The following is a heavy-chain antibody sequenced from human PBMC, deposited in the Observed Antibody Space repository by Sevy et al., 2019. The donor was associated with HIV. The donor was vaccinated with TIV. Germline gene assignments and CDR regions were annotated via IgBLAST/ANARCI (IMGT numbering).Heavy chain of an antibody. CDR1: GLTFSTYS. V-gene: IGHV3-48*01. CDR2: ISSSSSTI. CDR3: ASPLAFYYGSGSEEFDY. J-gene: IGHJ4*02. D-gene: IGHD3-10*01. Sequence: GGSLRLSCAASGLTFSTYSMNWVRQAPGKGLEWVSYISSSSSTIYYADSVKGRFTISRDNAKNSLYLQMNSLRAEDKAVYYCASPLAFYYGSGSEEFDYWGRGTLVTVSS.